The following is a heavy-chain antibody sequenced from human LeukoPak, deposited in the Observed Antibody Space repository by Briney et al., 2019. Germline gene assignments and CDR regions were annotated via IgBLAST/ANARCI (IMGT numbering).Heavy chain of an antibody. Sequence: NSSETLSLTCSVSGGSFSSSSYSWGWIRQPPGKGLEWIGSISYSGTTYYNPSLKSRVTMSVDTSKNQFSLKLSSVSAADTAVYYCARRLSTSLPGFDPWGQGTLVTVSS. V-gene: IGHV4-39*01. J-gene: IGHJ5*02. CDR2: ISYSGTT. CDR1: GGSFSSSSYS. CDR3: ARRLSTSLPGFDP. D-gene: IGHD6-6*01.